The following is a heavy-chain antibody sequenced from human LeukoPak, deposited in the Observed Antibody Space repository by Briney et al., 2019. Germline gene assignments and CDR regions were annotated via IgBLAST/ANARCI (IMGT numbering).Heavy chain of an antibody. J-gene: IGHJ4*02. CDR3: ARLFFDYSDGGVSYGGPHRPD. CDR1: GDSIDSYS. CDR2: IHDRGFT. Sequence: SETLSLTCSVSGDSIDSYSWTWIRQPPGKGLEWIGYIHDRGFTNYSPSLKSRLTISRDTSKNQVSLSLTSVTAAVTAVYFCARLFFDYSDGGVSYGGPHRPDWGQGTLVSVSS. V-gene: IGHV4-59*01. D-gene: IGHD3-22*01.